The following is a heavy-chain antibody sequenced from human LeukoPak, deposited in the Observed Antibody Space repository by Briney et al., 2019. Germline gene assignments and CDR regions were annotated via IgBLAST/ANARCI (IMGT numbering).Heavy chain of an antibody. Sequence: SLKVSCKASGGTFSSYAISWVRQAPGQGLEWMGRIIPILGIANYAQKFQGRVTITADKSTSTAYMELSSLRSEDTAVYYCARALYYYDSSGYYLDYWGQGTLVTVSS. CDR3: ARALYYYDSSGYYLDY. V-gene: IGHV1-69*04. CDR1: GGTFSSYA. CDR2: IIPILGIA. J-gene: IGHJ4*02. D-gene: IGHD3-22*01.